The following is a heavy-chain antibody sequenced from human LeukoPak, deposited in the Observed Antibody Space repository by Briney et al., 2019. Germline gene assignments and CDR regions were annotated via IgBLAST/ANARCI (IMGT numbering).Heavy chain of an antibody. V-gene: IGHV3-33*01. CDR2: IWYDGSNK. Sequence: PGRSLRLSCAASGFTFSSYGMHWVRQAPGKGLEWVAVIWYDGSNKYYADSVKGRFTISRDNSKSTLYLQMNSLRAEDTAVYYCARDIRYYYYMDVWGKGTTVTVSS. J-gene: IGHJ6*03. CDR1: GFTFSSYG. CDR3: ARDIRYYYYMDV.